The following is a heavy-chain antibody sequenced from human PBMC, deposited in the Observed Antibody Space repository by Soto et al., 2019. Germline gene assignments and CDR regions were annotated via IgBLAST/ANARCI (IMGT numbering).Heavy chain of an antibody. V-gene: IGHV1-18*04. CDR1: GYTFTSYG. CDR3: ARAGKYYYGSGSPYYYGMDV. CDR2: ISGYNGNT. J-gene: IGHJ6*02. Sequence: QVQLVQSGAEVKKPGASVKVSCKASGYTFTSYGVSWVRQAPGQGLEWMGWISGYNGNTNYAQKLQGRVTMTTDTSTSTAYMELRSLRSDDTAVYYCARAGKYYYGSGSPYYYGMDVWDQGITVTVSS. D-gene: IGHD3-10*01.